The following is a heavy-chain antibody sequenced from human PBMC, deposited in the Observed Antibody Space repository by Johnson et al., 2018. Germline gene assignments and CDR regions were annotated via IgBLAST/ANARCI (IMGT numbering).Heavy chain of an antibody. CDR2: ISYDGSNK. Sequence: QVQLVESGGGVVQPGRSLRLSCAASGFTFSSYGMHWVRQAPGKGLEWVAVISYDGSNKYYADSVKGRFTISRDNSKNTLYLQMNSLRAEDTAVYYCAKDRYDYGDYGDFQHWGQGTLVTVSS. J-gene: IGHJ1*01. CDR3: AKDRYDYGDYGDFQH. V-gene: IGHV3-30*18. D-gene: IGHD4-17*01. CDR1: GFTFSSYG.